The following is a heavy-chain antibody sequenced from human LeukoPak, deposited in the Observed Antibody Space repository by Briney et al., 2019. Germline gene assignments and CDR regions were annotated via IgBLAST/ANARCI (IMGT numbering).Heavy chain of an antibody. CDR2: ISAYNGNT. CDR3: ARDGGRTIGFWPYYFDY. J-gene: IGHJ4*02. Sequence: VASVTVSCKASGYTFTSYGITWVRQAPGQGLEWMGWISAYNGNTNYAQKLQGRVTMTTDTSTSTAYMELRSLRSDDTAVYYCARDGGRTIGFWPYYFDYWGQGTLVTVSS. CDR1: GYTFTSYG. D-gene: IGHD3-3*01. V-gene: IGHV1-18*01.